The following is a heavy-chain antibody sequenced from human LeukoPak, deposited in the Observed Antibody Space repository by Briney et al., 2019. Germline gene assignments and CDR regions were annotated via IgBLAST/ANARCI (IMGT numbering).Heavy chain of an antibody. CDR1: KFRFNNYA. D-gene: IGHD3-3*01. Sequence: PGGSLRLSCAASKFRFNNYAMSWVRQAPGKGLEWVSYISSSSSTIYYADSVKGRFTISRDNAKNSLYLQMNSLRAEDTAVYYCARDYDFWSGYLVWGQGTLVTVSS. J-gene: IGHJ4*02. CDR2: ISSSSSTI. CDR3: ARDYDFWSGYLV. V-gene: IGHV3-48*01.